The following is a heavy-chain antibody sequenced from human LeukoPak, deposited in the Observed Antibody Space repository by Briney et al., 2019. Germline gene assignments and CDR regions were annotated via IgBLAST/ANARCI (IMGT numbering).Heavy chain of an antibody. CDR1: GGTFSSYI. V-gene: IGHV1-69*05. CDR3: ARGPGDFYDTSGYYYVPDF. J-gene: IGHJ4*02. CDR2: LIPMFGTP. D-gene: IGHD3-22*01. Sequence: SVKVSCKVSGGTFSSYIITWVRQAPGQGLEWMGGLIPMFGTPNYAQKFQGRVTITTDVSTSTAYLELSSLRSDDTAVYYCARGPGDFYDTSGYYYVPDFWGQGTLVTVSS.